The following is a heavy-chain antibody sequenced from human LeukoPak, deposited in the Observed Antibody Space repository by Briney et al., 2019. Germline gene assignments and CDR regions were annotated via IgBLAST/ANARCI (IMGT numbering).Heavy chain of an antibody. D-gene: IGHD3-3*01. CDR2: INPNSGGT. V-gene: IGHV1-2*02. Sequence: ASVKVSCKASGYTFTAYYIHWVRRAPGQGLEWMGWINPNSGGTNYAQEFQGRVTMTRDTSITTAYMELNRLRSDDTAIYYCAKIGTVGVVPYYMDVWGKGTTVTVSS. CDR1: GYTFTAYY. J-gene: IGHJ6*03. CDR3: AKIGTVGVVPYYMDV.